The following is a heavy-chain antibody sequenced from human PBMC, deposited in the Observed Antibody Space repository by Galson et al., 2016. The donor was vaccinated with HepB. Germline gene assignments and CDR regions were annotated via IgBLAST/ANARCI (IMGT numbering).Heavy chain of an antibody. Sequence: LRLSCAASGFTFGDYAMHWVRQGPGKGLEWVSGISTNSGRKGYADSVKGRFTISRDNARNSLYLQMSSLRNEDTALYYCAKEMSDVLAFLEGRQSGDLGAFNIWGQGTVVTVSS. CDR1: GFTFGDYA. CDR3: AKEMSDVLAFLEGRQSGDLGAFNI. V-gene: IGHV3-9*01. D-gene: IGHD3-3*02. CDR2: ISTNSGRK. J-gene: IGHJ3*02.